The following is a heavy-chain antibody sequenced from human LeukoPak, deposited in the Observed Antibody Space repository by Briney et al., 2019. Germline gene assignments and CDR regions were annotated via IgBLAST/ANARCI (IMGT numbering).Heavy chain of an antibody. CDR3: VKAIPAAWGAFDI. CDR1: GFTFSNYA. D-gene: IGHD6-25*01. CDR2: IGTDGGGT. J-gene: IGHJ3*02. Sequence: GGSLRLSCSASGFTFSNYAIHWVRQAPGKGLEYVSAIGTDGGGTYYADSVKGRFTISRDNSKNTLYLQMSRLRAEDTAVYYCVKAIPAAWGAFDIWGQGTMVIVSS. V-gene: IGHV3-64D*09.